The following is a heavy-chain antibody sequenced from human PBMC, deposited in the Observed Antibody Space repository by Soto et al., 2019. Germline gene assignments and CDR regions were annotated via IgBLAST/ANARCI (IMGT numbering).Heavy chain of an antibody. D-gene: IGHD3-16*01. CDR3: EQRRGGNSDDWFDP. CDR1: GYSFSNYW. CDR2: IYPGDSET. V-gene: IGHV5-51*03. J-gene: IGHJ5*02. Sequence: EVQRVQSGAEVKTPGESLKISCKGSGYSFSNYWIVWVRQMPGKGLEWMGIIYPGDSETKYSPSFQGQVTISADKSINTAYLQWISLKASDTAMYYCEQRRGGNSDDWFDPWGQGTLVTVSS.